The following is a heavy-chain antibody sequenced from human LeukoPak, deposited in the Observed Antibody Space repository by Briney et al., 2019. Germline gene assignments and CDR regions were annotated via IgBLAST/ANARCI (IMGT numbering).Heavy chain of an antibody. V-gene: IGHV3-66*01. CDR2: IYSGGST. Sequence: PGGSLRLSCAASGFTFSSYAMSWVRQAPGKGLEWVSVIYSGGSTYYADSVKGRFTISRDNSKNTLYLQMNSLRAEDTAVYYCARVLDTPNSYYFDLWGQGTLVTVSS. CDR1: GFTFSSYA. D-gene: IGHD5-18*01. CDR3: ARVLDTPNSYYFDL. J-gene: IGHJ4*02.